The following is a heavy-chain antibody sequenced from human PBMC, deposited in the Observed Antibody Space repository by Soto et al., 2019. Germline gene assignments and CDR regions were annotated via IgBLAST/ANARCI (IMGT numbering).Heavy chain of an antibody. CDR3: ARGGGSSGNYGMDV. V-gene: IGHV3-30-3*01. CDR2: ISYDGSNK. Sequence: SGDPRHRIRKAPGKGLEWVAVISYDGSNKYYADSVKGRFTISRDNSKNTLYLKMNSLRAEDTAVYYCARGGGSSGNYGMDVWGQGTTVTVSS. J-gene: IGHJ6*02. D-gene: IGHD3-16*01. CDR1: SGDP.